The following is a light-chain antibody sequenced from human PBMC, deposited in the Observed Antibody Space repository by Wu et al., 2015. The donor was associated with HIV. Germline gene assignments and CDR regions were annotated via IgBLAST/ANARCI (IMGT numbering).Light chain of an antibody. CDR2: YAS. V-gene: IGKV3-15*01. CDR1: QTIDNN. Sequence: EVVMTQSPATLSVSPGEGVTLSCRTSQTIDNNLAWYHQKPGQAPRLLIYYASSRASGVPDTFSGSGSGTEFTLTISSLRSEDFGFYYCQQCDTWPLTFGQGHDLKL. J-gene: IGKJ5*01. CDR3: QQCDTWPLT.